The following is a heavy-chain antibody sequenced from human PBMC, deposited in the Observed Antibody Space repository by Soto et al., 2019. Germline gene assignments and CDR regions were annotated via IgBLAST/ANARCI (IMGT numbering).Heavy chain of an antibody. V-gene: IGHV3-66*01. CDR3: ARDLYYDSSGDAFDI. Sequence: GSLRLSCAASRFTVSSNYMSWVRQAPGKGLEWVSVIYSGGSTYYADSVKGRFTISRDNSKNTLYLQMNSLRAEDTAVYYCARDLYYDSSGDAFDIWGQGTMVTVSS. J-gene: IGHJ3*02. CDR2: IYSGGST. CDR1: RFTVSSNY. D-gene: IGHD3-22*01.